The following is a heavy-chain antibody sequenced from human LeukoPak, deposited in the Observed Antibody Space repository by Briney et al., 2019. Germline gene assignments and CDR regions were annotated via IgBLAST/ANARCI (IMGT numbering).Heavy chain of an antibody. Sequence: GGSLRLSCAASGFTFSSYAMHWVRQAPGKGLEWVAVISYDGSNKYYADSVKGRFTISRDNSKNTPYLQMNSLRAEDTAVYYCARDQFDYWGQGTLVTVSS. V-gene: IGHV3-30-3*01. CDR3: ARDQFDY. CDR1: GFTFSSYA. CDR2: ISYDGSNK. J-gene: IGHJ4*02.